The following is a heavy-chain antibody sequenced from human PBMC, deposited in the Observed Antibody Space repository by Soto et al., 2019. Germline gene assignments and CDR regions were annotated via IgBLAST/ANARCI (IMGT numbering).Heavy chain of an antibody. CDR2: ISYGGSNK. J-gene: IGHJ4*02. Sequence: PGGSLRLSCAASGFTFSSYAMHWVRQAPGKGLEWVAVISYGGSNKYYADSVKGRFTISRDNSKNTLYLQMNSLRAEDTAVYYCARENPLSSIAARRYFDYWGQGTLVTVSS. CDR3: ARENPLSSIAARRYFDY. CDR1: GFTFSSYA. D-gene: IGHD6-6*01. V-gene: IGHV3-30-3*01.